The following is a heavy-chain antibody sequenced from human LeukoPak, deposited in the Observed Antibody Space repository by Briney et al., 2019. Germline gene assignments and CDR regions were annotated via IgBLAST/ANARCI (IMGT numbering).Heavy chain of an antibody. Sequence: GGSPRLSCAASGFTLRDYYMSWIRQAPGKGLEWISYMSSTGNTIYYVESVKGRFTVSRDSANNSMSLQMTSLRAEDSAVYYCARSSSYFTYFDLWGRDTLVTVSS. J-gene: IGHJ2*01. CDR2: MSSTGNTI. V-gene: IGHV3-11*04. D-gene: IGHD2/OR15-2a*01. CDR3: ARSSSYFTYFDL. CDR1: GFTLRDYY.